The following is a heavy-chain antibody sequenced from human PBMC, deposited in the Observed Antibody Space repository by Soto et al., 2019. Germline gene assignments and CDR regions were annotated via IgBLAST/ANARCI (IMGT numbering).Heavy chain of an antibody. V-gene: IGHV4-31*03. D-gene: IGHD3-10*01. J-gene: IGHJ4*02. CDR2: IYYSGST. Sequence: QVQLQESGPGLVKPSQTLSLTCTVSGGSISSGGYYWSWIRQHPGKGLEWIGYIYYSGSTYYNPSLKSRVTIAVDTSKNQFSLELSSVTAADTAVYYCARGGSGSYSNYFDYWGQGTLVSVSS. CDR3: ARGGSGSYSNYFDY. CDR1: GGSISSGGYY.